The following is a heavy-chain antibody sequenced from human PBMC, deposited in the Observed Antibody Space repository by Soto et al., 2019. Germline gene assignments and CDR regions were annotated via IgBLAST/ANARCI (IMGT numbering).Heavy chain of an antibody. Sequence: SETLSLTCTVSGDSISSGVYYWSWIRQPPGKGLEWIGYIYYSGSTHYNPSLKSRVTISLDTSKNQFSLKLTSVTAADTAVYYCARAVLRYYYGMDVWGQGTTVTVSS. J-gene: IGHJ6*02. V-gene: IGHV4-30-4*01. D-gene: IGHD1-20*01. CDR2: IYYSGST. CDR3: ARAVLRYYYGMDV. CDR1: GDSISSGVYY.